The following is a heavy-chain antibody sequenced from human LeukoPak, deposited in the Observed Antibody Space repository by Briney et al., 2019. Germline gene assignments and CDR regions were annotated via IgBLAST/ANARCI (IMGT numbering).Heavy chain of an antibody. CDR2: INHSGGT. D-gene: IGHD2-21*02. J-gene: IGHJ4*02. V-gene: IGHV4-34*01. CDR1: GGSFSGYY. Sequence: PSETLSLTCAVYGGSFSGYYWSWIRQPPGKGLEWIGEINHSGGTNYNPSLKSRVTISVDTSKNQFSLKLSSVTAADTAVYYCLHCSGDCYSGLGPDYWGQGTLVTVSS. CDR3: LHCSGDCYSGLGPDY.